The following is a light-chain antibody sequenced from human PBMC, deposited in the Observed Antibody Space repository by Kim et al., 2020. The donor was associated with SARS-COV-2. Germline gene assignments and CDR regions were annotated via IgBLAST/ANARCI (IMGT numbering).Light chain of an antibody. Sequence: AIQLAQSPSSLSASVGDRVTITCRVSQDIGTSLAWYRQRPGKAPQLLMEGTSTLESGVPSGFTGSGSGTDFILTISGLQPEDFATYYCQQFKSFPPTFGQGTKVDIK. CDR3: QQFKSFPPT. V-gene: IGKV1-13*02. CDR1: QDIGTS. J-gene: IGKJ1*01. CDR2: GTS.